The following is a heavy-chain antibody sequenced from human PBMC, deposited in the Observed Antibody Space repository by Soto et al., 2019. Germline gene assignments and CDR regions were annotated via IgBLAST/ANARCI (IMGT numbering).Heavy chain of an antibody. CDR3: ARDRCGGDCYFGPDAFDI. CDR1: GFTVSSNY. Sequence: EVQLVETGGGLIQPGGSLRLSCAASGFTVSSNYMSWVRQAPGKVLEWVSVIYSGGSTYYADSVKGRFTISRDNSKNTLYLQMHSLRAEDTAVYYCARDRCGGDCYFGPDAFDIWGQGKMVTVAS. D-gene: IGHD2-21*02. V-gene: IGHV3-53*02. J-gene: IGHJ3*02. CDR2: IYSGGST.